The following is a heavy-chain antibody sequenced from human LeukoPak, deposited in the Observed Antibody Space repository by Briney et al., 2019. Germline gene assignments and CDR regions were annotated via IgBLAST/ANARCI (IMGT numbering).Heavy chain of an antibody. CDR2: INHGGST. D-gene: IGHD3-10*01. V-gene: IGHV4-34*01. CDR3: ARMGYYYGSGSSYYYYYYMDV. CDR1: GGSFSGYY. Sequence: SETLSLTCAVYGGSFSGYYWSWIRQPPGKGLEWIGEINHGGSTNYNPSLKSRVTISVDTSKNQFSLKLSSVTAADTAVYYCARMGYYYGSGSSYYYYYYMDVWGKGTTVTISS. J-gene: IGHJ6*03.